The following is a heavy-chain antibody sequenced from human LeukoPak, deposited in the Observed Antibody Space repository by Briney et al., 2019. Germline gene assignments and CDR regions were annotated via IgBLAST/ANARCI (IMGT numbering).Heavy chain of an antibody. CDR3: ARLQCSGGSCYIDY. J-gene: IGHJ4*02. CDR1: GYSFTSYW. V-gene: IGHV5-51*01. CDR2: IYPGDSDT. D-gene: IGHD2-15*01. Sequence: GESLKISCKGSGYSFTSYWIGWVRQMPGKGLEWMGIIYPGDSDTRYNPSFQDQVTISVDKSISTAYLQWSSLRASDTAMSHCARLQCSGGSCYIDYWGQGTLVTVSS.